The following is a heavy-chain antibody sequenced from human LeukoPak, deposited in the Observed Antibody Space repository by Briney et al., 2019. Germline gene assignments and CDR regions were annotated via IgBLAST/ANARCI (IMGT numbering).Heavy chain of an antibody. V-gene: IGHV3-48*03. CDR2: ISNSGSTI. D-gene: IGHD2-2*01. CDR3: ARDGFQLGY. CDR1: GFTFTSYE. Sequence: PGGSLRLSCAASGFTFTSYEMNWVRQAPGKGLEWVSYISNSGSTIYYADSVKGRFTISRGNTKNSLYLQMNSLRAEDTAVYYCARDGFQLGYWGQGTLVTVSS. J-gene: IGHJ4*02.